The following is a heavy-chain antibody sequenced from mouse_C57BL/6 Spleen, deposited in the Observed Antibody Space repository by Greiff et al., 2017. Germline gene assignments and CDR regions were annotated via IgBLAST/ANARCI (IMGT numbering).Heavy chain of an antibody. V-gene: IGHV5-17*01. CDR1: GFTFSDYG. CDR3: ARRRDGNYDYYAMDY. Sequence: DVKLVESGGGLVKPGGSLKLSCAASGFTFSDYGMHWVRQAPEKGLEWVAYISSGSSTIYYADTVKGRFTISRDNAKNTLFLQMTSLRSEDTAMYYCARRRDGNYDYYAMDYWGQGTSVTVSS. CDR2: ISSGSSTI. D-gene: IGHD2-1*01. J-gene: IGHJ4*01.